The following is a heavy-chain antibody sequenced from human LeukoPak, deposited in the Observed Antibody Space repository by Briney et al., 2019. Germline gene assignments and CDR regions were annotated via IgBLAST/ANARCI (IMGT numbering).Heavy chain of an antibody. CDR1: GFTFSSYG. CDR2: IWYDGSNK. V-gene: IGHV3-33*06. Sequence: PGRSLRLSCAASGFTFSSYGMHWVRQAPGKGLEWVAVIWYDGSNKYYADSVKGRFTISRDNSKSTLYLQMNSLRAEDTAVYYCAKEDRIVGATLFDYWGQGTLVTVSS. CDR3: AKEDRIVGATLFDY. J-gene: IGHJ4*02. D-gene: IGHD1-26*01.